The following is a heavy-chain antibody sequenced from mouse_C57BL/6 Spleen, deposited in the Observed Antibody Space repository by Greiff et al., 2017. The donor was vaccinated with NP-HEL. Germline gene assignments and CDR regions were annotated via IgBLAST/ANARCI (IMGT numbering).Heavy chain of an antibody. CDR1: GFSLTSYG. V-gene: IGHV2-3*01. J-gene: IGHJ1*03. D-gene: IGHD2-5*01. CDR3: AKDSNYWYFDV. CDR2: IWGDGST. Sequence: VQLKESGPGLVAPSQSLSITCTVSGFSLTSYGLSWVRQPPGKGLEWLGVIWGDGSTNYHSALISRLSISKDNSKSQVFLKLSSLRTDDTAAYYCAKDSNYWYFDVWGTGTTVTVSS.